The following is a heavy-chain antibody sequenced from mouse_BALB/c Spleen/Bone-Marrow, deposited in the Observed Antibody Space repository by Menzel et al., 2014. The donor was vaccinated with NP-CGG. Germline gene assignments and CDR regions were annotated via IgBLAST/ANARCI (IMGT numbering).Heavy chain of an antibody. CDR2: IDPETGGT. J-gene: IGHJ3*01. V-gene: IGHV1-15*01. CDR3: TSLDSSGYGAY. CDR1: GYTFTDYE. Sequence: VQLQHSGAELVRPGASVTLSCKASGYTFTDYEMHWLKQTPVHGLEWIGAIDPETGGTAYNQKFKGRATLTTDKSSSTAYMELRSLTSEDSAVYYCTSLDSSGYGAYWGQGTLVTVSA. D-gene: IGHD3-2*02.